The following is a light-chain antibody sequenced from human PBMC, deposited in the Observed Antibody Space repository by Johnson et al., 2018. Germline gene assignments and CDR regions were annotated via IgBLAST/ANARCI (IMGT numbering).Light chain of an antibody. CDR2: ENN. J-gene: IGLJ1*01. Sequence: QSVLTQPPSVSAAPGQKVTISCSGSSSNIGNNYVSWYQQLPGTAPKLLIYENNKRPSGIPDRFSGSKSDTSATLGITGLQTGAEADYYCGTWDSSLSAVNVFGTGTKVTVL. CDR1: SSNIGNNY. CDR3: GTWDSSLSAVNV. V-gene: IGLV1-51*02.